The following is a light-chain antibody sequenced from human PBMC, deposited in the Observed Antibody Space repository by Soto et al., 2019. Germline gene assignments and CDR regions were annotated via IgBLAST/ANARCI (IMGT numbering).Light chain of an antibody. CDR3: AAWDDSLSGVL. V-gene: IGLV2-14*01. J-gene: IGLJ2*01. CDR1: GSDIGRYDF. Sequence: QSALTQPASVSGSPGQSITISCTGTGSDIGRYDFVSWFQQHPGKVPKLVIYEVSSRPSGVSDRFSGSKSGNTASLTISGLQGEDEAEYYCAAWDDSLSGVLFGGGTKLTVL. CDR2: EVS.